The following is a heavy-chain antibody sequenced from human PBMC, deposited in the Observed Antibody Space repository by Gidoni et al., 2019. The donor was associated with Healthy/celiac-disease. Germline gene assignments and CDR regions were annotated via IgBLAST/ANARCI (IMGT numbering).Heavy chain of an antibody. J-gene: IGHJ4*02. CDR1: GFSLSTSGVG. CDR2: IYWNDDK. Sequence: QIPLTESSPTLVKPTQTLTLTCTFSGFSLSTSGVGVGWIRQPPGKALEWLALIYWNDDKRYSPSLKSRLTITKDTSKNQVVLTMTNMDPVDTATYYCAHMTTVTRVDYWGQGTLVTVSS. D-gene: IGHD4-17*01. CDR3: AHMTTVTRVDY. V-gene: IGHV2-5*01.